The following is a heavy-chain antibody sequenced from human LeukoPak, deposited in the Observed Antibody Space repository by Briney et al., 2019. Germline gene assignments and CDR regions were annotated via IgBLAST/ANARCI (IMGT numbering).Heavy chain of an antibody. CDR2: INPSGGST. J-gene: IGHJ6*02. V-gene: IGHV1-46*01. CDR1: GYTFTSYY. Sequence: ASVKVSCKASGYTFTSYYMHWVRQAPGQGLEWMGIINPSGGSTSYAQKFQGRVTMTRDTSTSTVYMELSSLRSEDAAVYYCARGGMGADYYYHYGMDVWGQGTTVTVSS. D-gene: IGHD3-16*01. CDR3: ARGGMGADYYYHYGMDV.